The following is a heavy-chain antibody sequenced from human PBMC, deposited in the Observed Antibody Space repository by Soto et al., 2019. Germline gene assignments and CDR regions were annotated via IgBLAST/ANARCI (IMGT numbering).Heavy chain of an antibody. Sequence: QVQLVQSGAEVKKPGASVKVSCKASGYTFTSYGISWVRKAPGQGLEWMGWISAYNGNTNYAQKLQGRVTMPTDTSTSTAYMELRSLSSDDTAVYYCAREGGPRYSYGDEGFFSDYWGQGTLVTVSS. CDR1: GYTFTSYG. CDR3: AREGGPRYSYGDEGFFSDY. J-gene: IGHJ4*02. D-gene: IGHD5-18*01. CDR2: ISAYNGNT. V-gene: IGHV1-18*04.